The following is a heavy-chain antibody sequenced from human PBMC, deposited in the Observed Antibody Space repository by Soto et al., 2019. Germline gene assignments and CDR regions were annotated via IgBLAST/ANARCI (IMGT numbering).Heavy chain of an antibody. CDR3: ARTLYSSGGYRSNVNWFDP. CDR1: GGSFSGYY. V-gene: IGHV4-34*01. D-gene: IGHD6-19*01. CDR2: ITHSGST. J-gene: IGHJ5*02. Sequence: QVQLQQWGAGRLKPSETLSLTCAVYGGSFSGYYWSWIRQPPGKGLEWIGEITHSGSTNYNPSLKSRVTLSVDTSKNQFSLKLSSVTAADTAVYYCARTLYSSGGYRSNVNWFDPWGQGTLVTVSS.